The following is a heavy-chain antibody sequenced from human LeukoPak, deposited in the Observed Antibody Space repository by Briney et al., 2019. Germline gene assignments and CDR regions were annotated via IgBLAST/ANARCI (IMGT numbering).Heavy chain of an antibody. D-gene: IGHD4-23*01. CDR3: EKGAVGTHYYYYMDV. CDR2: ISYDGSNK. CDR1: GFTFSSYG. J-gene: IGHJ6*03. V-gene: IGHV3-30*18. Sequence: PGGSLRLSCAASGFTFSSYGMHWVRQAPGKGLEWVAVISYDGSNKYYADSVKGRFTISRDNSKNTLYLQMNSLRAEDTAVYYYEKGAVGTHYYYYMDVWGKGTTVTVSS.